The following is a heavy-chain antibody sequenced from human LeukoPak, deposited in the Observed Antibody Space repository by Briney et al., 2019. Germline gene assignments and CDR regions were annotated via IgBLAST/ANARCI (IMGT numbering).Heavy chain of an antibody. CDR2: IYSDGST. CDR1: GFTVSSNY. D-gene: IGHD1-26*01. J-gene: IGHJ3*02. CDR3: ARDRPSSGSSFDI. V-gene: IGHV3-53*01. Sequence: PGGSLRLSCAVFGFTVSSNYMSWVRQAPGKGLEWVSVIYSDGSTYYADSVKGRFTVSRDNSKNTVYLQMNSLRVEDTAVYFCARDRPSSGSSFDIWGQGTLVTVS.